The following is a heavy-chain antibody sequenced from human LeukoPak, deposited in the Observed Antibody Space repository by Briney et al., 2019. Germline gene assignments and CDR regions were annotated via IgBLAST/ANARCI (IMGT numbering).Heavy chain of an antibody. Sequence: GGSLRLSCATSGFTFSSYGMHWVRQAPGKGLEWVAVIWYDGSNTYYADSVKGRFTISRDNSKNTLYLQMSSLRAEDTAVYYCARDGQAVVVITGGYDYWGQGTLVTVSS. D-gene: IGHD3-22*01. J-gene: IGHJ4*02. V-gene: IGHV3-33*01. CDR3: ARDGQAVVVITGGYDY. CDR2: IWYDGSNT. CDR1: GFTFSSYG.